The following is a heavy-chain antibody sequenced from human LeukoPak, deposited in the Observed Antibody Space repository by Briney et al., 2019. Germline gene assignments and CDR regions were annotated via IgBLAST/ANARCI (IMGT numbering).Heavy chain of an antibody. Sequence: GGSLRLSCAASGFTFSSYSMNWVRQAPGKGLEWVSYISSSSSTIYYADSVKGRFTISRDNAKNSLYLQMNSLRAEDTAVYYCARVGCSGGSCYQVRYYYGMDVWGQGTTVTVSS. CDR1: GFTFSSYS. CDR3: ARVGCSGGSCYQVRYYYGMDV. V-gene: IGHV3-48*04. J-gene: IGHJ6*02. D-gene: IGHD2-15*01. CDR2: ISSSSSTI.